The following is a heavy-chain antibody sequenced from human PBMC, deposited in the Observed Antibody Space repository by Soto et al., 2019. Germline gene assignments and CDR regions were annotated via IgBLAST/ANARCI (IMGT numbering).Heavy chain of an antibody. J-gene: IGHJ4*02. Sequence: QVQLVESGGGVVQPGRSLSLSCAASGFTFSSYGMHWVRQAPGKGLEWMAVIWYDGSNKYYGDSVKGRFTISRDNSKNTLYLQMNSLRAADTAVYYCSRYGGHSLDYWGQGALVTVSS. D-gene: IGHD2-21*02. CDR3: SRYGGHSLDY. CDR2: IWYDGSNK. V-gene: IGHV3-33*01. CDR1: GFTFSSYG.